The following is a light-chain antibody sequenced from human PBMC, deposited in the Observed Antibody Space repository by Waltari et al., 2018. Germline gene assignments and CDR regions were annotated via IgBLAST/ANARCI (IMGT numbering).Light chain of an antibody. V-gene: IGKV1-39*01. CDR1: KSISSY. J-gene: IGKJ2*01. CDR2: AAS. CDR3: QQSYSTPPYT. Sequence: DIQMNQSPSSLSASVGDRVTITCRASKSISSYLNWYQHKPGKAPKLLVYAASSLQSGVPSRFSCSGSGTDFTLTISSLQPEDFATYYCQQSYSTPPYTFGQGTKLEIK.